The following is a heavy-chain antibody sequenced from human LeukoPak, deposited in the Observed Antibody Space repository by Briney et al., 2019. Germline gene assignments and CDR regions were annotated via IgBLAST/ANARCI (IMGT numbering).Heavy chain of an antibody. CDR1: GFALSTYS. CDR2: ISSSGSIT. J-gene: IGHJ4*02. Sequence: GGSLRLSCAASGFALSTYSLNWVRQAPGKGLEWVSFISSSGSITYYADSAKGRFTVSRDNAKNSLYLQMNSLRAEDTAVYYCARVRGYGSESFDYWGQGTLVTVSS. V-gene: IGHV3-48*04. CDR3: ARVRGYGSESFDY. D-gene: IGHD3-10*01.